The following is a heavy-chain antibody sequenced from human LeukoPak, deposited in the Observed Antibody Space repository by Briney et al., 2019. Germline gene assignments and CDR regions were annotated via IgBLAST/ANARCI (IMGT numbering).Heavy chain of an antibody. CDR3: ATGLLGYCSSTSCYFSD. J-gene: IGHJ4*02. CDR2: ISAYNGNT. D-gene: IGHD2-2*01. CDR1: GYTFTSYG. Sequence: ASVKVSCKTSGYTFTSYGISWVRQAPGQGLEWMGWISAYNGNTNYAQKLQGRVTMTTDTSTSTAYMELRSLGSDDTAVYYCATGLLGYCSSTSCYFSDWGQGTLVTVSS. V-gene: IGHV1-18*01.